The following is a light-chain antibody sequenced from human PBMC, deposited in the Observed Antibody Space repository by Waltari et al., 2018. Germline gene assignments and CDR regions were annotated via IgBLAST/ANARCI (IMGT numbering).Light chain of an antibody. J-gene: IGKJ2*01. CDR3: QQYFRPPYP. Sequence: IVMTQSPDFLAVSLGESASINCKSSQSVLSTSIHTTCLAWYQQKPGQPPKLLIYWASTRDSGVPDRFTGSGSETDFTLPNDDLQAEDGAVYYCQQYFRPPYPFGPGTTLEIK. V-gene: IGKV4-1*01. CDR2: WAS. CDR1: QSVLSTSIHTTC.